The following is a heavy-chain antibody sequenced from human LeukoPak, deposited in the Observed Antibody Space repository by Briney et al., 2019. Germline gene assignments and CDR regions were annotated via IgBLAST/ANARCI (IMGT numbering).Heavy chain of an antibody. CDR3: VRSGSDFDY. CDR2: IKEDGSEK. Sequence: GGSLRLSCAASGFTFSSYWMSWVRQAPEKGLEWVANIKEDGSEKNYVDSVKGRFTISRDNAKNSLYLQINSLRAEDTAVYYCVRSGSDFDYWGQGTLATVSS. V-gene: IGHV3-7*01. CDR1: GFTFSSYW. J-gene: IGHJ4*02.